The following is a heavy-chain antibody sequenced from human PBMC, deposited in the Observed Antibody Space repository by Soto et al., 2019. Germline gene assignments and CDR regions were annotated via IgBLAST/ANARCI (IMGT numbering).Heavy chain of an antibody. CDR2: DGETT. J-gene: IGHJ4*02. CDR3: VTGFPHYYFDY. CDR1: GFIFDNAW. V-gene: IGHV3-15*01. Sequence: GGSLRLSCAASGFIFDNAWMSWVRQAPGQGLEWVARDGETTDYAAPVKGRFSVSRNDGKNTLSLQMNSLKTEDTAVYYCVTGFPHYYFDYRGPGILVTVSS.